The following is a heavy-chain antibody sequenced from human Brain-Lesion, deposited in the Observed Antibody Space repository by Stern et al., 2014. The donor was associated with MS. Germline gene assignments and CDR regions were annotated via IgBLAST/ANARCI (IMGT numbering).Heavy chain of an antibody. CDR3: ARVTEFLRFFYPGY. CDR2: ISYSGNT. V-gene: IGHV4-31*03. CDR1: GGAFSSGDSY. D-gene: IGHD3-3*01. J-gene: IGHJ4*02. Sequence: VQLVESGPGLVKPSETLSLTCTVSGGAFSSGDSYWGWMRQHPAQGLVWIGYISYSGNTYYNPSREGRVTISMDRSKNQFSLKLRSVTAADTAVYYCARVTEFLRFFYPGYWGQGSRVTVSS.